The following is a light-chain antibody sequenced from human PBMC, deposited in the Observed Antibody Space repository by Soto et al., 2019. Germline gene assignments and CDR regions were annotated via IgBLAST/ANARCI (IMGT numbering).Light chain of an antibody. Sequence: EILMTQSPATLSGSPGERATLSCRASQSVSSNLAWYQKKHGKAPRLLIYGASTRATGIPARLSGSGYGTDLTITISSIETEDFEVYYCQQRSNWTFTFGPGTKVDIK. CDR2: GAS. CDR3: QQRSNWTFT. J-gene: IGKJ3*01. V-gene: IGKV3-15*01. CDR1: QSVSSN.